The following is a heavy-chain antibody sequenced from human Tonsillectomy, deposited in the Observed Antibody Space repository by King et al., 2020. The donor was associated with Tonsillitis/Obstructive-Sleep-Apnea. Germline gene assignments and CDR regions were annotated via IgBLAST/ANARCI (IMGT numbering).Heavy chain of an antibody. V-gene: IGHV3-30*09. J-gene: IGHJ1*01. CDR3: AGVLLWFGELLSEYFQH. Sequence: VQLVQSGGGVVQPGRSLRLSCAASGFTFSGYAMHWVRQAPGKGLEWVAVISFDGDIKYYADSVKGRFAISRDNSKNTLYLQMNSLRAEDTAVYYCAGVLLWFGELLSEYFQHWGQGTLVTVSS. CDR1: GFTFSGYA. D-gene: IGHD3-10*01. CDR2: ISFDGDIK.